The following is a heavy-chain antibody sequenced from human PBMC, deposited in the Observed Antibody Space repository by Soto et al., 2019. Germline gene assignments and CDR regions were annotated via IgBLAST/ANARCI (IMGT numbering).Heavy chain of an antibody. Sequence: QVQLQESGPGLVKPSETLSLTCTVSGDSISSYYWSWIRQPPGKGLEWIGYISNSGSTNYNPSLKSRVTISVGTSNNQFSLRLSSVTAADTAVYYCARGCAPKRTIDYWGQGTLVTVSS. J-gene: IGHJ4*02. CDR2: ISNSGST. D-gene: IGHD3-3*01. CDR1: GDSISSYY. V-gene: IGHV4-59*01. CDR3: ARGCAPKRTIDY.